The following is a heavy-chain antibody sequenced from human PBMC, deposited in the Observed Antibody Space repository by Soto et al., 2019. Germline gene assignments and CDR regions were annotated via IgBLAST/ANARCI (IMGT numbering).Heavy chain of an antibody. D-gene: IGHD3-22*01. Sequence: TGGSLRLSCAASGFTFSSYGMHWVRQAPGKGLEWVAVIWYDGSNKYYADSVKGRFTISRDNSKNTLYLQMNSLRAEDTAVYYCARDAARIAAPDYYDSSGLPQNDAFDIWGQGTMVTVSS. CDR3: ARDAARIAAPDYYDSSGLPQNDAFDI. J-gene: IGHJ3*02. CDR1: GFTFSSYG. CDR2: IWYDGSNK. V-gene: IGHV3-33*01.